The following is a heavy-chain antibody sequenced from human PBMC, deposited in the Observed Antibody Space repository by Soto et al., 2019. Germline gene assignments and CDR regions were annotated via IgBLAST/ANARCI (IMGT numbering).Heavy chain of an antibody. CDR3: AAGDSSDTGDH. V-gene: IGHV1-69*01. Sequence: QGQLVQSGAEVKKPGSSVKVSCKASGDTLSHYGVSWVRQVPGKGLEWMGGTTAILGTSDYAQKFQGRMTITSDESTTTTYTELNSLTSDDTAVYYCAAGDSSDTGDHWGQGTLVTVSS. D-gene: IGHD5-18*01. CDR1: GDTLSHYG. J-gene: IGHJ4*02. CDR2: TTAILGTS.